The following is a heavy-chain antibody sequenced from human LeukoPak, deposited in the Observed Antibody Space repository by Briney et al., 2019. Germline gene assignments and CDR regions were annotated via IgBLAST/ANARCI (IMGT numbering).Heavy chain of an antibody. D-gene: IGHD2-8*01. CDR3: ARELLNSPTPGAY. CDR2: VHRSGST. CDR1: IDSTNGNY. Sequence: SETLSLTCAVSIDSTNGNYWSGVRQSPGKGLEWIGEVHRSGSTNYKPSLKRRVTISIDRSKDQISLDLTSVTAADTAVYYCARELLNSPTPGAYWGQGILVTVSS. V-gene: IGHV4-4*02. J-gene: IGHJ4*02.